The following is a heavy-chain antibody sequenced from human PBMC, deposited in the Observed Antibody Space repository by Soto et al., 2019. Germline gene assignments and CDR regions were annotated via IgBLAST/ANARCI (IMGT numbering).Heavy chain of an antibody. CDR2: IYYSGST. CDR3: ARDYSGYERAFDI. V-gene: IGHV4-30-4*01. Sequence: TLSLTCTVSGGSISSGDYYWSWIRQPPGKGLEWIGYIYYSGSTYYNPSLKSRVTISVDTSKNQFSLKLSSVTAADTAVYYCARDYSGYERAFDIWGQGTMVTVSS. D-gene: IGHD5-12*01. J-gene: IGHJ3*02. CDR1: GGSISSGDYY.